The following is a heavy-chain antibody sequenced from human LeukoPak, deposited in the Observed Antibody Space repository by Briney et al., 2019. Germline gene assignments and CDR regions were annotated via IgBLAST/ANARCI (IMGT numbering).Heavy chain of an antibody. CDR2: ISTGGSPI. CDR3: AQTSGY. Sequence: GGSLRLSCAASKFTFSTYSMSWVRQAPGKGLEWVSYISTGGSPIYYADSVKDRFTISRDNAKNSLYLQMSSLRAEDTAVYYCAQTSGYWGQGTLVTVSS. J-gene: IGHJ4*02. CDR1: KFTFSTYS. V-gene: IGHV3-48*01.